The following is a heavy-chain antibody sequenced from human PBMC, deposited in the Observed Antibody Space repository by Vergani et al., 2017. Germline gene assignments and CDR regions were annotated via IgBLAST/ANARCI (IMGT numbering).Heavy chain of an antibody. CDR1: GYTFTSYG. CDR2: ISAYNGNT. J-gene: IGHJ5*02. CDR3: ARCYDCSSTSCYADNWFDP. D-gene: IGHD2-2*01. Sequence: QVQLLQSGAEVKKPGASVKVSCKASGYTFTSYGISWVRQAPGQGLEWMGWISAYNGNTNYAQKLQGRVTMTTDTSTSTAYMELRSLRSDDTAVYYCARCYDCSSTSCYADNWFDPGGQGTLVTVSS. V-gene: IGHV1-18*04.